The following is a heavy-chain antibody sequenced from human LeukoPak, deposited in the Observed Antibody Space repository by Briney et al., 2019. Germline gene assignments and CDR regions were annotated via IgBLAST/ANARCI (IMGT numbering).Heavy chain of an antibody. J-gene: IGHJ4*02. Sequence: SETLSLTCTVSGGSISSYYWSWIRQPPGKGLPWIGYIYYSGSTNYNPSLKSRVTISVDTSKNQFSLKLSSVPAADTAVYYCARVEIFGVAIDYGGQGTLVTVSS. CDR1: GGSISSYY. CDR3: ARVEIFGVAIDY. D-gene: IGHD3-3*01. V-gene: IGHV4-59*01. CDR2: IYYSGST.